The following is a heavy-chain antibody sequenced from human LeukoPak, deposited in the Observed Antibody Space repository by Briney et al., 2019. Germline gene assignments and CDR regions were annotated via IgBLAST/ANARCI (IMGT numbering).Heavy chain of an antibody. CDR3: AKENMITFGGPRDYFDY. Sequence: GGSLRLSCAASGFTFSSYWMSWVRQAPGKGLEWVANIKQDGSEKYYVDSVKGRFTISRDNAKNSLYLQMNSLRAEDTAVYYCAKENMITFGGPRDYFDYWGQGTLVTVSS. V-gene: IGHV3-7*01. J-gene: IGHJ4*02. CDR1: GFTFSSYW. D-gene: IGHD3-16*01. CDR2: IKQDGSEK.